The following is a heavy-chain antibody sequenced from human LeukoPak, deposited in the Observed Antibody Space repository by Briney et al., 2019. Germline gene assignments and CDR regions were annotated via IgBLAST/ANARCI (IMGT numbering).Heavy chain of an antibody. CDR1: GFTFSSYS. Sequence: GGPLRPSCAASGFTFSSYSMNWVRQAPGKGLEWVSSIISISSYIYYADSVKDRFTISRDNSKNSLYLQMNSLRAEDTAVYYCARSGYYYYYYMDVWGKGTTVTVSS. V-gene: IGHV3-21*01. J-gene: IGHJ6*03. D-gene: IGHD3-10*01. CDR2: IISISSYI. CDR3: ARSGYYYYYYMDV.